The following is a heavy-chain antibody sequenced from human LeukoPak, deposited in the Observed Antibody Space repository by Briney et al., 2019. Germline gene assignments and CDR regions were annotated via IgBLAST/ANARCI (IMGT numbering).Heavy chain of an antibody. J-gene: IGHJ4*02. Sequence: GGSLRLSCAASGFTFSNYAISWVRQAPGTGLEWVSGISGSGDSTYYVDSVQGRFTISRDNSKNTLYLQMNTLRAEDTAVYYCAKEKQRNFDYWGQGTLVTVSS. CDR3: AKEKQRNFDY. V-gene: IGHV3-23*01. CDR1: GFTFSNYA. CDR2: ISGSGDST.